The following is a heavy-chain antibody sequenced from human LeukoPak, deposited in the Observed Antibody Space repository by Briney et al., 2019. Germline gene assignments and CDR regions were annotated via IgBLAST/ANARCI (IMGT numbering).Heavy chain of an antibody. V-gene: IGHV3-15*01. Sequence: GGSLRLSCAAYGFIFSNAWMSWDRQAPGKGLEWVGRIKSKTDGGTTDYAAPVKGRFTISRDDSKNTLYLQMNSLKTEDTAVYYCTTDGLAYSGGDCYSGFDYWGQGTLVTVSS. CDR1: GFIFSNAW. J-gene: IGHJ4*02. CDR2: IKSKTDGGTT. CDR3: TTDGLAYSGGDCYSGFDY. D-gene: IGHD2-21*02.